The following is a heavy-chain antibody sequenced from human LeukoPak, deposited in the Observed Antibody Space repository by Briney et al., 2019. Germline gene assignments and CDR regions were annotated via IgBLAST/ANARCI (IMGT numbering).Heavy chain of an antibody. CDR1: GGSFSGYY. V-gene: IGHV4-34*01. CDR3: ARHRGYGDYDFDY. J-gene: IGHJ4*02. Sequence: SETLSLTCAAYGGSFSGYYWSWIRQPPGKGLEWIGEINHSGSTNYNPSLKSRVTISVDTSKNQFSLKLSSVTAADTAVYYCARHRGYGDYDFDYWGQGTLVTVSS. D-gene: IGHD4-17*01. CDR2: INHSGST.